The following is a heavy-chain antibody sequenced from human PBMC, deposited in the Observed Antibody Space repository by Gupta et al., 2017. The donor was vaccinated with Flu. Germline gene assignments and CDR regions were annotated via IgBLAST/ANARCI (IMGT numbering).Heavy chain of an antibody. Sequence: PGKGLEWMGIIYPADSDTQYSPSFQGQVTISVDKSIDTAYLQWSSLKASDTAMYFCAKYVVGATNDYFDSWGQGTLVTVSS. CDR3: AKYVVGATNDYFDS. D-gene: IGHD1-26*01. J-gene: IGHJ4*02. CDR2: IYPADSDT. V-gene: IGHV5-51*01.